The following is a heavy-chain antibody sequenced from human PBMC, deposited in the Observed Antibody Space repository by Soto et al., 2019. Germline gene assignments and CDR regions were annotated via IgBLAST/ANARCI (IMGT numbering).Heavy chain of an antibody. V-gene: IGHV3-9*01. CDR1: GFTFHEYA. CDR3: TKGGYGLIYYFGMYV. CDR2: ISSDGDTI. Sequence: EVQLIESGGGWVQPGTSLRVSCAASGFTFHEYAMHWVRQAPGKGLEWVSGISSDGDTIAYADSVQGRFTVFRDNAKNSLYLQMNSLRAEDTALYYCTKGGYGLIYYFGMYVWGQGTTVTVSS. D-gene: IGHD5-12*01. J-gene: IGHJ6*02.